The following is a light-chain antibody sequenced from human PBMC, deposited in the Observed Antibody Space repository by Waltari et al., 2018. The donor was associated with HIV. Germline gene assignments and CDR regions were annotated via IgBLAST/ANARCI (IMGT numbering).Light chain of an antibody. V-gene: IGLV2-14*02. CDR1: STDVGSYDL. J-gene: IGLJ2*01. Sequence: SALTQPASVSGSPGQSITVSCTGTSTDVGSYDLVSWYQHHPGKAPQLIIHDVTKRPSGVSSRFSGSKSGNTASLTISGLQAEDEADYYCSSYTSSSVVVFGGGTKLTVL. CDR3: SSYTSSSVVV. CDR2: DVT.